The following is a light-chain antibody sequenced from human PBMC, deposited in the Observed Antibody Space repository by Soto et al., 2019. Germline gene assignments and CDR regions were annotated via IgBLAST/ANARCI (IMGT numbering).Light chain of an antibody. V-gene: IGKV3-20*01. CDR2: GAS. CDR3: QQYGSSPWT. CDR1: QSVSSTY. J-gene: IGKJ1*01. Sequence: EIVLTHAPRTLSFSPLERATLXLTASQSVSSTYLAWYQQKPGQAPRLLIYGASSRATGIPDRFSGSGSGTDFTLAISGLEPEDFAVYYCQQYGSSPWTFGQGTKVDIK.